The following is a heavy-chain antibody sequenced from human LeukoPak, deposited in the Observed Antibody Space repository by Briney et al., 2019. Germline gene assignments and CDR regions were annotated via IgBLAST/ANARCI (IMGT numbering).Heavy chain of an antibody. CDR3: PRAKKTGGVIKIDAFDI. D-gene: IGHD3-10*01. Sequence: PGGSLRLSCVASGFTFSTYNMNWVRQAPGKGLEWVSFISSGSEIIYYADSVKGRFTVSRDNDKKSLYLQMNSLRDVDTDVYYWPRAKKTGGVIKIDAFDIWGQGTMATVSS. J-gene: IGHJ3*02. CDR1: GFTFSTYN. V-gene: IGHV3-48*02. CDR2: ISSGSEII.